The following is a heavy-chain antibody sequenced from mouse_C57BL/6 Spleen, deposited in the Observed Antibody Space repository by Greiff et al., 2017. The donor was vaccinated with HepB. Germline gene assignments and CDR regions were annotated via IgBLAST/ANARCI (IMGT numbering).Heavy chain of an antibody. CDR1: GYTFTSYW. Sequence: QVHVKQPGAELVMPGASVKLSCKASGYTFTSYWMHWVKQRPGQGLEWIGEIDPSDSYTNYNQKFKGKSTLTVYKSSSTAYMQLSSLTSEDSAVYYCARRLGRHWYFDVWGTGTTVTVSS. D-gene: IGHD4-1*01. CDR2: IDPSDSYT. CDR3: ARRLGRHWYFDV. J-gene: IGHJ1*03. V-gene: IGHV1-69*01.